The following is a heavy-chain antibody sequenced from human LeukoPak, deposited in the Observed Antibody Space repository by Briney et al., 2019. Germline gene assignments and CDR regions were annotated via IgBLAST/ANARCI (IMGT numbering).Heavy chain of an antibody. Sequence: PGGSLRLSCAASGFTFSSYSMNWVRQAPGKGLEWVSSISSSSSNIYYADSVKGRFTISRDNAKNSVYLQMNSLRAEDTAVYYFAEGAALAVVPNWFYPWGQGTLVTVSS. CDR1: GFTFSSYS. J-gene: IGHJ5*02. CDR2: ISSSSSNI. CDR3: AEGAALAVVPNWFYP. D-gene: IGHD6-19*01. V-gene: IGHV3-21*01.